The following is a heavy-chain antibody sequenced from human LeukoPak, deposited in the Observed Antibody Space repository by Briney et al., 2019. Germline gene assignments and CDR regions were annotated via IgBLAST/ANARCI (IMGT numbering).Heavy chain of an antibody. CDR2: ISYDGSNK. J-gene: IGHJ4*02. CDR1: GFTFSSYA. D-gene: IGHD6-13*01. Sequence: GGSLRLSCAASGFTFSSYAMHWVRQAPGKGLEWVAVISYDGSNKYYADSVKGRFTISRDNYKNTLYLQMNILRAEDTAVCYCARDSGPAGTETIDYWGQGTLVTVSS. V-gene: IGHV3-30*04. CDR3: ARDSGPAGTETIDY.